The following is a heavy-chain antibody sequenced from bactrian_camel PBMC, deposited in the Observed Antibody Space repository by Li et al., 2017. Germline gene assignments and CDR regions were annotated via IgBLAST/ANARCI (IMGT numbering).Heavy chain of an antibody. CDR2: FYTGSGST. J-gene: IGHJ6*01. CDR3: VTDSLARLTVAAMPRCRPDWGY. V-gene: IGHV3S1*01. CDR1: GITSRHYC. D-gene: IGHD4*01. Sequence: HVQLVESGGGSVQAGGSLTLSCAHSGITSRHYCVAWFRQAPGKEREGVAAFYTGSGSTWYADSVKGRFTASPDNTNNALNLRMNNLKPEDTAVYYCVTDSLARLTVAAMPRCRPDWGYWGQGTQVTVS.